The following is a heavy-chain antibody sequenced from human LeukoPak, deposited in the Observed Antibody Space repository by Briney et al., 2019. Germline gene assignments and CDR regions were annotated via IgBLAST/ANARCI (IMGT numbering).Heavy chain of an antibody. CDR3: ARAYTVVVPAAMSLGY. CDR2: INPNSGGT. CDR1: GYTFTGYY. V-gene: IGHV1-2*02. Sequence: ASVKVSCKASGYTFTGYYMHWVRQAPGQGLEWMGWINPNSGGTNYAQKFQGRVTMTRDTSISTAYMELSRLRSDDTAVYYCARAYTVVVPAAMSLGYWGQGTLVTVSS. J-gene: IGHJ4*02. D-gene: IGHD2-2*01.